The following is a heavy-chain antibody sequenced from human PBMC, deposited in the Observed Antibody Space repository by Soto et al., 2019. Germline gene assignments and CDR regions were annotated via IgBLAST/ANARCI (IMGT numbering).Heavy chain of an antibody. J-gene: IGHJ6*02. CDR3: ARVPPPLTIFGVVIKNYYGMKV. CDR2: ISAYNGNT. V-gene: IGHV1-18*01. D-gene: IGHD3-3*01. CDR1: GYTFTSYG. Sequence: ASVKVSCKASGYTFTSYGISCGRQAPGQGLEWMGWISAYNGNTNYAQKLQGRVTMTTDTSTSTAYMELRSLRSDDTAVYYCARVPPPLTIFGVVIKNYYGMKVWGQGTTVTVSS.